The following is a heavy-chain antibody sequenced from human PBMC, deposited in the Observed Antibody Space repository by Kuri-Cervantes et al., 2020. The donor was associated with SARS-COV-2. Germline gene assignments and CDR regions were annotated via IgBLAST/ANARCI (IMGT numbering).Heavy chain of an antibody. CDR3: ARDEASSGAFDI. V-gene: IGHV4-39*02. CDR2: IYYSGST. CDR1: GGSISSSSYY. J-gene: IGHJ3*02. Sequence: SETLSLTCTVSGGSISSSSYYWGWIRQPPGKGLEWIGSIYYSGSTYYNPSLKSRVTISVDTSKNQFSLKLSSVTAADTAVYYCARDEASSGAFDIWGQGTTVTVSS. D-gene: IGHD3-10*01.